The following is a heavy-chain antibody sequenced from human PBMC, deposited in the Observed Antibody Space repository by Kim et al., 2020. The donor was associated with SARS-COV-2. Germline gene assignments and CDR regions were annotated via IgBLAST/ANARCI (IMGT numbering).Heavy chain of an antibody. CDR2: ISWNSGSI. V-gene: IGHV3-9*01. CDR3: AKDRSSWDSYYFDY. J-gene: IGHJ4*02. Sequence: GGSLRLSCAASGFTFDDYAMHWVRQAPGKGLEWVSGISWNSGSIGYADSVKGRFTISRDNAKNSLYLQMNSLRAEDTALYYCAKDRSSWDSYYFDYWGQGTLVTVSS. D-gene: IGHD6-13*01. CDR1: GFTFDDYA.